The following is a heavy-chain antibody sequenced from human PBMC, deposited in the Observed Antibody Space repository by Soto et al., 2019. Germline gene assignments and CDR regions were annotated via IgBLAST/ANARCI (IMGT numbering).Heavy chain of an antibody. CDR3: ARMYYDILTGYYTPPFDY. Sequence: GGSLRLSCAASGFTFSSYAMHWVRQAPGKGLEWVAVISYDGSNKYYADSVKGRFTISRDNSKNTLYLQMNSLRAEDTAVYYCARMYYDILTGYYTPPFDYRGQGTLVTVSS. D-gene: IGHD3-9*01. V-gene: IGHV3-30-3*01. J-gene: IGHJ4*02. CDR2: ISYDGSNK. CDR1: GFTFSSYA.